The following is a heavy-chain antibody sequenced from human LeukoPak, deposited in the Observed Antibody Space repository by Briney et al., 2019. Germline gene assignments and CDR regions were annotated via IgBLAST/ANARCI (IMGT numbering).Heavy chain of an antibody. CDR3: ARHAHLYYYDSSGYYPHYFDY. D-gene: IGHD3-22*01. CDR1: GGSISSYH. Sequence: PSETLSLTCTVSGGSISSYHWSWIRQPPGRGLEWIGYISYSGSTNYNPSLKSRVTISVDTSKNQFSLKLSSVTAADTAVYYCARHAHLYYYDSSGYYPHYFDYWGQGTLVTVSS. CDR2: ISYSGST. J-gene: IGHJ4*02. V-gene: IGHV4-59*08.